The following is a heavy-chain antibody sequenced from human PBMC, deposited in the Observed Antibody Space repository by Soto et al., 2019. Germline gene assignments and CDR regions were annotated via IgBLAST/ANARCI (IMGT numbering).Heavy chain of an antibody. V-gene: IGHV4-61*01. CDR1: GGSVSSGSYY. CDR3: ARVSMSIAAAMDY. Sequence: PSETLSLTCTVSGGSVSSGSYYWSWIRQPPGKGLEWIGYIYYSGSTNYNPSLKSRVTISVDTSKNQFSLKLSSVTAADTAVYYCARVSMSIAAAMDYWGQGTLVTVPS. D-gene: IGHD6-13*01. J-gene: IGHJ4*02. CDR2: IYYSGST.